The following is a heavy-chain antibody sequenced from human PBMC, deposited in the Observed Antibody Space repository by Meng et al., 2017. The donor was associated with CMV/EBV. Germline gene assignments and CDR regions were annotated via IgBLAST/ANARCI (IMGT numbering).Heavy chain of an antibody. D-gene: IGHD3-3*01. CDR3: ARDAYHYDFWSDRTSIDY. V-gene: IGHV3-21*01. CDR1: TFSIYW. CDR2: ISSSSSYI. Sequence: TFSIYWMSWVRQSPERGLEWVSSISSSSSYIYYADSVKGGFTISRDNAKNSLYLQMNSLRAEDTAVYYCARDAYHYDFWSDRTSIDYWGQGTLVTVSS. J-gene: IGHJ4*02.